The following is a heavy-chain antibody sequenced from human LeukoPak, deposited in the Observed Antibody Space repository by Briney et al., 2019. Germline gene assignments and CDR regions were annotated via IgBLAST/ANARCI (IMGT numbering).Heavy chain of an antibody. CDR1: GFTFSSYG. J-gene: IGHJ4*02. V-gene: IGHV3-30*02. D-gene: IGHD2-15*01. Sequence: GGSLRLSCAASGFTFSSYGMHWVRQAPGKGLEWVAFIRFGGSYDYYADSVKGRFTISRDDPKNTLYLQMNSLRAEDTAVYYCARDPAHCSSDACNLRPDSWGQGTLVTVSS. CDR3: ARDPAHCSSDACNLRPDS. CDR2: IRFGGSYD.